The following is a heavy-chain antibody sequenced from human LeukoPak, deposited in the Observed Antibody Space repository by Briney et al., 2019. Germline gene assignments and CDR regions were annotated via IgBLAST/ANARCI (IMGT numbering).Heavy chain of an antibody. V-gene: IGHV1-69*05. CDR3: NYRSSGWHDN. CDR1: GGTFSSYA. D-gene: IGHD6-19*01. CDR2: IIPFFGTV. J-gene: IGHJ4*02. Sequence: SVKPSCKASGGTFSSYAISWVREAPGQGVKGMGRIIPFFGTVNYSHKFQGRVTITTYESTSTAYMELSSLRSEDTAVYYCNYRSSGWHDNWGQGTLVTVSS.